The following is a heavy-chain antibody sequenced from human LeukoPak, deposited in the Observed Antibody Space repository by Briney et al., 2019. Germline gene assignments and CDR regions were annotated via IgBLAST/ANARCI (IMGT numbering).Heavy chain of an antibody. CDR1: GGSISSSSYY. Sequence: SETLSLTCTVSGGSISSSSYYWGWIRQPPGKGLEWIGSIYYSGSTYYNPSLKSRVTISVDTSKNQFSLKLSSVTAADTAMYYCVGYYYDSSGYYRDYWGQGTLVTVSS. CDR2: IYYSGST. D-gene: IGHD3-22*01. CDR3: VGYYYDSSGYYRDY. V-gene: IGHV4-39*01. J-gene: IGHJ4*02.